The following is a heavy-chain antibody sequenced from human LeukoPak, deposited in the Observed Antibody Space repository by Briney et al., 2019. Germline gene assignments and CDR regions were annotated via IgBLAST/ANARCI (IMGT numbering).Heavy chain of an antibody. CDR2: ISAYNGNT. J-gene: IGHJ5*02. V-gene: IGHV1-18*01. Sequence: ASVKVSCKASGYTFTSYGISWVRQAPGQGLEWMGWISAYNGNTNYAQKLQGRVTMTTDTSTSTAYMELRSLRSDDTAVYYCARGTYYYGSGSYYNAINNWFDPWGQGTLVAVSS. D-gene: IGHD3-10*01. CDR1: GYTFTSYG. CDR3: ARGTYYYGSGSYYNAINNWFDP.